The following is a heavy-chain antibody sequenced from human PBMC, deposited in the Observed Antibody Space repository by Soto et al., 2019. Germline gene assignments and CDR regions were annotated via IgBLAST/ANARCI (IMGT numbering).Heavy chain of an antibody. CDR1: GYTFTSYA. Sequence: ASVKVSCKASGYTFTSYAMHWVRQAPGQRLEWMGWINAGNGNTKYSQKFQGRVTITRDTSAGTAYMELSSLRSEDTAVYYCARARIRAPQVKSDYYYYYYMDVWGKGTTVTVSS. V-gene: IGHV1-3*01. CDR3: ARARIRAPQVKSDYYYYYYMDV. J-gene: IGHJ6*03. CDR2: INAGNGNT.